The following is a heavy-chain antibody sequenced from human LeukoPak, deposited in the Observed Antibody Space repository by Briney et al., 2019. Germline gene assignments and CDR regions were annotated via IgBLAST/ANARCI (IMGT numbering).Heavy chain of an antibody. V-gene: IGHV4-34*01. J-gene: IGHJ6*03. CDR2: INHSGST. CDR1: GGSFSGYY. Sequence: SETLSLTCAVYGGSFSGYYWSWIRQPPGKGLEWIGEINHSGSTNYNPSLKSRVTISVDTSKNQFSLKLSSVTAADTAVYHCARGLGSSSPKRHRYMDVWGKGTTVTVSS. D-gene: IGHD6-13*01. CDR3: ARGLGSSSPKRHRYMDV.